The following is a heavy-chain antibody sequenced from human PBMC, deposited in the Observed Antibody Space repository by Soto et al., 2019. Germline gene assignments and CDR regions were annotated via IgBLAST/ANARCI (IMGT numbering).Heavy chain of an antibody. D-gene: IGHD2-15*01. CDR2: IIPIFGTA. CDR1: GGTFSSYA. J-gene: IGHJ3*02. V-gene: IGHV1-69*06. CDR3: ASAPGGGKEEGI. Sequence: SVKVSCKASGGTFSSYAISWVRQAPGQGLEWMGGIIPIFGTANYAQKFQGRVTITADKSTSTAYMELSSLRSEDTAVYYCASAPGGGKEEGIWGQGTMVTVSS.